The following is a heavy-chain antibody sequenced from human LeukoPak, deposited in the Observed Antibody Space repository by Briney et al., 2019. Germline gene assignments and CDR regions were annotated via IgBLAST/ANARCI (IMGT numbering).Heavy chain of an antibody. CDR3: ARDYVTMAPDY. J-gene: IGHJ4*02. CDR2: IGPGPSHT. Sequence: PGGSLRLSCAASGFTFNTYGMNWVRQAPGKGLERLSYIGPGPSHTYYADSVRGRFVISRDDAKSSLYLQMSSLRAEDTAVYYCARDYVTMAPDYGGLGTLVTVSS. D-gene: IGHD3-10*02. V-gene: IGHV3-21*01. CDR1: GFTFNTYG.